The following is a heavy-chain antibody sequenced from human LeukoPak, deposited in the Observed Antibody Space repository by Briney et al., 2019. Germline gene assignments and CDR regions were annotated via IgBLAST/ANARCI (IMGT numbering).Heavy chain of an antibody. D-gene: IGHD3-10*01. J-gene: IGHJ4*02. V-gene: IGHV3-15*01. CDR3: TTDPYGSGRYY. CDR1: GFTFSNAW. CDR2: IKSKTDGGTT. Sequence: GGSLRLSCAASGFTFSNAWMSWVRQAPGKGLEWVGRIKSKTDGGTTDYAAPVKGRFTISRDDSKNTLYLQMNSLKTEDTAVYYYTTDPYGSGRYYWGQGTLVTVSS.